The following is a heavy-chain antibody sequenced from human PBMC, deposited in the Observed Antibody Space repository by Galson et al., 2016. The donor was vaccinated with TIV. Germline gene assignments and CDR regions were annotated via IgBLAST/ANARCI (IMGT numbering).Heavy chain of an antibody. Sequence: SVKVSCKASGYTFTNYGISWVRQAPGQGLEWMGWIGTYNGDRRYAQKFQDRVIMTTDTSTSTAYLEVRSLRSDDTAVYYCARDVRGTWTNMDQWGQGTLVTVSS. CDR2: IGTYNGDR. J-gene: IGHJ4*02. CDR3: ARDVRGTWTNMDQ. D-gene: IGHD1/OR15-1a*01. V-gene: IGHV1-18*01. CDR1: GYTFTNYG.